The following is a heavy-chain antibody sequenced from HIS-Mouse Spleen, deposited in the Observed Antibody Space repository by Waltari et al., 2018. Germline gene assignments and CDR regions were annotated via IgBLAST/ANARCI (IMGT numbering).Heavy chain of an antibody. V-gene: IGHV1-2*02. CDR2: INPNSGGT. CDR3: ARDFRGRGQGDY. D-gene: IGHD3-10*01. CDR1: GYTYTGYH. Sequence: QVQLVQSGAEVKKPGASVTVSCKASGYTYTGYHSPWVGQDPGQGLEWMGWINPNSGGTNYAQKFQGRVTMTRDTSISTAYMELSRLRSDDTAVYYCARDFRGRGQGDYWGQGTLVTVSS. J-gene: IGHJ4*02.